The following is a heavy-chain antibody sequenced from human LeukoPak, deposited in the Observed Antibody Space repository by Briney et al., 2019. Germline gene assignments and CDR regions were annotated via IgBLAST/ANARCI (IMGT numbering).Heavy chain of an antibody. CDR2: ISYDGSNK. J-gene: IGHJ3*02. V-gene: IGHV3-30*19. CDR3: ARSLHAFDI. CDR1: GFTFSSYG. Sequence: GGSLRLSCAASGFTFSSYGMHWVRQAPGKGLEWVAVISYDGSNKYYVDSVKGRFTISRDNSKNTLYLQMNSLRAEDTAVYYCARSLHAFDIWGQGTMVAVSS.